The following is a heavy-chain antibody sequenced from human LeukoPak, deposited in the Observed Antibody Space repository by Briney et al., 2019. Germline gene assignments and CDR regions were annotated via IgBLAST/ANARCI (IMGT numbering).Heavy chain of an antibody. CDR1: GGSISSSNW. D-gene: IGHD6-13*01. Sequence: MASETLSLTCAVSGGSISSSNWWSWVRQPPGKGLEWIGEIYHSGSTNYNPSLKSRVTISVDKSKNQFSLKLSSVTAADTAVYYCARGGAGSSFFDYWGQGTLVTVSS. CDR2: IYHSGST. V-gene: IGHV4-4*02. CDR3: ARGGAGSSFFDY. J-gene: IGHJ4*02.